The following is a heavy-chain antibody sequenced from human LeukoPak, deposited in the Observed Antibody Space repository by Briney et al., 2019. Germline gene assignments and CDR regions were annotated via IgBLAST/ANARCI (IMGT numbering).Heavy chain of an antibody. CDR1: GGSISSSSYY. V-gene: IGHV4-39*01. CDR2: IYYSGST. Sequence: PSETLSLTCTVSGGSISSSSYYWGWIRQPPGKGLEWIGSIYYSGSTYYNPSLKSRVTISVDTSKNQFSLKLSSVTAADTAVYYCARHTRGFSYYFDYWGQGTLVTVSS. J-gene: IGHJ4*02. D-gene: IGHD5-18*01. CDR3: ARHTRGFSYYFDY.